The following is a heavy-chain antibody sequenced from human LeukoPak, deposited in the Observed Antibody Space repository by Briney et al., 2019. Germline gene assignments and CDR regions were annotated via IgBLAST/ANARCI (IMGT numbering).Heavy chain of an antibody. CDR2: LYSGGNK. D-gene: IGHD1-26*01. CDR3: ARDREARYFDY. Sequence: PGGSLRLSCAASGFTVSTNYMSWVRQAPGKGLEWVSTLYSGGNKYYADSVKGRFTISRDNSRNTLYLQMNSLRVEDTAVYYCARDREARYFDYWGQGTLVAVSS. J-gene: IGHJ4*02. V-gene: IGHV3-66*01. CDR1: GFTVSTNY.